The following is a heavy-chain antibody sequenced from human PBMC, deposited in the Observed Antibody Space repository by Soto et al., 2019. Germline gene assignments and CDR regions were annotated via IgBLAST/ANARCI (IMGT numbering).Heavy chain of an antibody. J-gene: IGHJ4*02. CDR2: VQRGGGT. V-gene: IGHV4-4*02. CDR1: SGSINTNNW. D-gene: IGHD2-15*01. Sequence: QVQLQESGPGLVKPSGTLSLTCTVSSGSINTNNWWTWVRQSPGKRLEWIGEVQRGGGTNYHPALKSRGTMSLDRSNNQFSLRLDSVTAAETAVYYCARESGGNFDYWGQGTLVTVSS. CDR3: ARESGGNFDY.